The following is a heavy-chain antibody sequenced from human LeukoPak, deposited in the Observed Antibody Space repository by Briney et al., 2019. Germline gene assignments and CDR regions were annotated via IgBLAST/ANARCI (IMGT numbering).Heavy chain of an antibody. CDR1: GGSISSYY. CDR2: IYTSGST. Sequence: SETLSHTCTVSGGSISSYYWSWIRQPAGKGLEWIGRIYTSGSTNYNPSLKSRVTMSVDTSKNQFSLKLSSVTAADTAVYYCARDRGSGSLNAFDIWGQGTMVTVSS. V-gene: IGHV4-4*07. CDR3: ARDRGSGSLNAFDI. J-gene: IGHJ3*02. D-gene: IGHD3-10*01.